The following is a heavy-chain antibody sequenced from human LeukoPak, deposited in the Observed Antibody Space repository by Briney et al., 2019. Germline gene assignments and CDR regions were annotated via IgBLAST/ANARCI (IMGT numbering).Heavy chain of an antibody. CDR3: ARDKVEMATYYYYGMDV. D-gene: IGHD5-24*01. Sequence: SETLSLTCTVSGGSISSYYWSWIRQPPGKGLEWIGYIYYSGSTNYNPSLKSRVTISVDTSKNQFSLKLSSVTAADTAVYYCARDKVEMATYYYYGMDVWGQGTTVTVS. CDR1: GGSISSYY. CDR2: IYYSGST. J-gene: IGHJ6*02. V-gene: IGHV4-59*01.